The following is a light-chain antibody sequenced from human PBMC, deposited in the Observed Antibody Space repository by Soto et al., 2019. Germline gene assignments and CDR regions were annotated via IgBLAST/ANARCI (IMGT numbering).Light chain of an antibody. J-gene: IGKJ2*01. CDR2: GAS. V-gene: IGKV3-15*01. CDR1: QSVSSN. CDR3: QQYNNWPLHT. Sequence: EIVMTQSPATLSVSPGERATLSCRASQSVSSNLAWYQQKPGQAPRLLIYGASTRATGIPARFSGSGSGTEFTLTLSSLQSEDFAVYYCQQYNNWPLHTFGQGTKLEIK.